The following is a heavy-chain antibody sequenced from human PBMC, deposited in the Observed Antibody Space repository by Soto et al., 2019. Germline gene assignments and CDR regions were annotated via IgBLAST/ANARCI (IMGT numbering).Heavy chain of an antibody. CDR2: ISPKGTYR. CDR3: SRGGGGGLFDL. V-gene: IGHV3-11*06. D-gene: IGHD2-21*01. CDR1: GFTFSDYY. Sequence: QVQLVESGGGLVKPGGSLRLSCATSGFTFSDYYMSWIRQAPGKGLEFVSYISPKGTYRTYADSVKGRFTISRDNAKNSWYLQVNSLRAEATAVYYCSRGGGGGLFDLWGQGTFVTVSS. J-gene: IGHJ5*02.